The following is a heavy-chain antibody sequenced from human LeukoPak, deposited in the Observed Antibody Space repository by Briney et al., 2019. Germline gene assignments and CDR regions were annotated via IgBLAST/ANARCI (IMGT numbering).Heavy chain of an antibody. CDR3: ASQNDYGGNCFFEY. V-gene: IGHV3-7*01. Sequence: GGSLRPSCAASGFTFSSYWMSWVRQAQGKGLEWVANIKQDGSEKYYVDSVKGRFTISRDNAKSSLYLQMNSLRAEDTAVYYCASQNDYGGNCFFEYWGQGTLVTVSS. CDR2: IKQDGSEK. CDR1: GFTFSSYW. J-gene: IGHJ4*02. D-gene: IGHD4-23*01.